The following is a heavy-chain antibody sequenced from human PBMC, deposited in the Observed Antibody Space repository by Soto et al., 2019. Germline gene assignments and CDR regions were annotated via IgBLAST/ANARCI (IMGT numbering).Heavy chain of an antibody. CDR2: IIPIFGTA. CDR3: ARGERSGAGLGDIVLVPAARTDYYYYYGMDV. D-gene: IGHD2-2*01. CDR1: GGTFSSYA. Sequence: QVQLVQSGAEVKKPGSSVKVSCKASGGTFSSYAISWVRQAPGQGLEWMGGIIPIFGTANYAQKFQGRVTITADESTSTAYMELSSLRSEDTAVYYCARGERSGAGLGDIVLVPAARTDYYYYYGMDVWGQGTTVTVSS. V-gene: IGHV1-69*12. J-gene: IGHJ6*02.